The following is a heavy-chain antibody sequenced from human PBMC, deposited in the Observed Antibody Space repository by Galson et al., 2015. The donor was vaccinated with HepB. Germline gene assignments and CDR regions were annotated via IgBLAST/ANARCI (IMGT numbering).Heavy chain of an antibody. CDR3: AKWGIWGVFEY. CDR2: ISGGDAKT. D-gene: IGHD3-16*01. CDR1: GFTFSSYS. J-gene: IGHJ4*02. Sequence: SLRLSCAASGFTFSSYSMTWVRQAPRKGLEWASAISGGDAKTYYPDSMKGRFTISRDNSKNTVSLQMNSLRAEDTAVYYCAKWGIWGVFEYWGQGILVTVSS. V-gene: IGHV3-23*01.